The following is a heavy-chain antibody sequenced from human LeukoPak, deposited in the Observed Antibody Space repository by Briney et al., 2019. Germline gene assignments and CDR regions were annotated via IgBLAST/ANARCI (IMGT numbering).Heavy chain of an antibody. J-gene: IGHJ6*03. CDR1: GFTFDDYA. Sequence: GGSLRLSCAASGFTFDDYAMHWVRQAPGKGLEWVSGISWNSGSIGYADSVKGRFTISRDNAKNSLYLQMNSLGAEDTAVYYCARDPDYYYYMDVWGKGTTVTVSS. CDR2: ISWNSGSI. CDR3: ARDPDYYYYMDV. V-gene: IGHV3-9*01.